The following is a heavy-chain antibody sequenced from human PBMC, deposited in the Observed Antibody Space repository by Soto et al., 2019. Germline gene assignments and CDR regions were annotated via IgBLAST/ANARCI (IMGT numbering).Heavy chain of an antibody. Sequence: GGSLRLSCVASGFTFSSYSMNWVRQAPGKGLEWVSSISSSSSYIYYADSVKGRFTISRDNAKNSLYLQMNSLRAEDTAVYYCARERSIVVVVAADAFDIWGQGTMVTVSS. CDR3: ARERSIVVVVAADAFDI. CDR2: ISSSSSYI. J-gene: IGHJ3*02. V-gene: IGHV3-21*01. CDR1: GFTFSSYS. D-gene: IGHD2-15*01.